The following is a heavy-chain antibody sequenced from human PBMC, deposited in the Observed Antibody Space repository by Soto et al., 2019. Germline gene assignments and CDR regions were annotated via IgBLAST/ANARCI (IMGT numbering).Heavy chain of an antibody. CDR3: ARDLSISSTDGPLDP. CDR1: GGSISRYY. D-gene: IGHD6-6*01. J-gene: IGHJ5*02. CDR2: IHYTGST. V-gene: IGHV4-59*01. Sequence: SETLSLTCTVSGGSISRYYWTWIRQPPGKGLEWIGNIHYTGSTNYNPSLKSRVTISLGTSKSQFSLKLGSVTAADTAVYYCARDLSISSTDGPLDPWGHGTLVTV.